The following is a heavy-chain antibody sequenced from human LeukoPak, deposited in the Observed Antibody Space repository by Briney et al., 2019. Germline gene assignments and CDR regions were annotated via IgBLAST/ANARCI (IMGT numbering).Heavy chain of an antibody. CDR1: GYTFPGYY. CDR3: AREHSSSSGKVFDY. J-gene: IGHJ4*02. D-gene: IGHD6-6*01. V-gene: IGHV1-2*02. Sequence: GASVKVSCKASGYTFPGYYMHWVRQAPGQGLEWMGWINPNGGGTNYAQKFQGRVTMTRDTSISTAYMELSRLRSDDTAVYYCAREHSSSSGKVFDYWGQGTLVTVSS. CDR2: INPNGGGT.